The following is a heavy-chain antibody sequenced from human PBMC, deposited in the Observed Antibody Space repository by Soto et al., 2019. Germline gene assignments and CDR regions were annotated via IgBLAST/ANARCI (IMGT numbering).Heavy chain of an antibody. CDR2: INPEGSAE. V-gene: IGHV3-7*02. CDR1: GFTFSSSW. CDR3: ARHGVWCFDF. J-gene: IGHJ4*02. D-gene: IGHD2-8*02. Sequence: EMQLVASGGALVQPGGSLRLSCAASGFTFSSSWMAWVRQAPGKGLEWVANINPEGSAEYYVDSVKGRFTISRDNAKNSLYLQMNSLRLGDTALYYCARHGVWCFDFWGQGTLVSISS.